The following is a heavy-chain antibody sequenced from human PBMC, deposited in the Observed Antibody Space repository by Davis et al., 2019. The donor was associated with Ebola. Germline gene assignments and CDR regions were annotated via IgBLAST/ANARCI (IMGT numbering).Heavy chain of an antibody. J-gene: IGHJ4*02. CDR2: VNPAGGST. V-gene: IGHV1-46*01. CDR3: ARVWSDVLTGYSTNYLDY. CDR1: GYTFTNFY. D-gene: IGHD3-9*01. Sequence: AASVNVSCKASGYTFTNFYIHWVRQAPGQGLEWMGVVNPAGGSTTYAQKFQGRVTMTRDTSATTVYMELSRLRSEDTAIYYCARVWSDVLTGYSTNYLDYWGQGTLVTVSS.